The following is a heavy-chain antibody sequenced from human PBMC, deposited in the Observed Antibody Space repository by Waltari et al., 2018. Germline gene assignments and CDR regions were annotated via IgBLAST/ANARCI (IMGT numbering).Heavy chain of an antibody. D-gene: IGHD2-15*01. Sequence: EVRLVESGGNLVQPGGSLRLSCAASGFSFSSYEMNWVRQAPGGGLGWVSYISSSGSTKYYADAVKGRFTSSRDNAKNSLYLQMNSLRADDTAVYYCARVRVVMGEGVYWGQGTLVTVSS. V-gene: IGHV3-48*03. CDR2: ISSSGSTK. CDR3: ARVRVVMGEGVY. J-gene: IGHJ4*02. CDR1: GFSFSSYE.